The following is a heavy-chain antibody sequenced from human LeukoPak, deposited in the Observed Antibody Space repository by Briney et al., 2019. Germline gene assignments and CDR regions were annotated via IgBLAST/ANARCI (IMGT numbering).Heavy chain of an antibody. J-gene: IGHJ4*02. CDR2: ISSSGSTI. D-gene: IGHD3-10*01. CDR1: GFTFSSHE. V-gene: IGHV3-48*03. CDR3: ARAGYYFYY. Sequence: PGGSLRLSCAASGFTFSSHEMNWVRQAPGKGLEWVSYISSSGSTIYYADSVKGRFTISRDNAKNSLYLQMNSLRAEDTAVYYCARAGYYFYYWGQGTLVTVSS.